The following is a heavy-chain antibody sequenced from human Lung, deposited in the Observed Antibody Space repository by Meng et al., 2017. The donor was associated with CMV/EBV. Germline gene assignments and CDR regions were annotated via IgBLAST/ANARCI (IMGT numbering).Heavy chain of an antibody. V-gene: IGHV7-4-1*02. Sequence: QVRLAQSVFELKKPGASVKVSCKASGYTFSTYTINWVRQAHGRGLEWMGWISTNTGTPTYTQGFTGRFVFSLDTSVSTAYLQISSLKAEDTAVYYCARGGNFDPWGQGTLVTVSS. CDR2: ISTNTGTP. J-gene: IGHJ5*02. CDR1: GYTFSTYT. CDR3: ARGGNFDP. D-gene: IGHD2/OR15-2a*01.